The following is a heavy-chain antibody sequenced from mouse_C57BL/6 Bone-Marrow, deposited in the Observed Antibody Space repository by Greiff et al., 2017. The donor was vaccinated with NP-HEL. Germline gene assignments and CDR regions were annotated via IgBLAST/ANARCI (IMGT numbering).Heavy chain of an antibody. D-gene: IGHD2-3*01. V-gene: IGHV6-3*01. Sequence: DVKLQESGGGLVQPGGSMKLSCVASGFTFSNYWMNWVRQSPEKGLEWVAQIRLKSDNYATLYAESVKGRFTISRDDSKSIVYLQMNNLRAEVTGIYYCTRGYYEAYWGQGTLVTVSA. CDR1: GFTFSNYW. J-gene: IGHJ3*01. CDR3: TRGYYEAY. CDR2: IRLKSDNYAT.